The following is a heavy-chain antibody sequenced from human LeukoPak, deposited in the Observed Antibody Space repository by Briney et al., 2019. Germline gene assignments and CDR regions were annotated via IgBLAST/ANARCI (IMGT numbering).Heavy chain of an antibody. J-gene: IGHJ3*02. CDR3: ASDTRSSKTYYDSSGYYPDAFDI. D-gene: IGHD3-22*01. CDR2: ISSRGSYT. CDR1: GFIFSDYY. Sequence: GGSLRLSCAASGFIFSDYYMGWIRQAPGKGLEWVSYISSRGSYTNYADSVKGRFTISRDNAKNSLYLQMNTLRDEDTAVYYCASDTRSSKTYYDSSGYYPDAFDIWGQGTMVPVSS. V-gene: IGHV3-11*06.